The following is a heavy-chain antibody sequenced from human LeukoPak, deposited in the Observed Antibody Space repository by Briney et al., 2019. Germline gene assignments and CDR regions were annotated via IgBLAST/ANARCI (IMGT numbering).Heavy chain of an antibody. CDR3: ARDQGLGMGYDAFDI. Sequence: GGSLRLSCAASGFTVSSNYMSWVRQAPGQGLEWVSVIYSGGTTYYADSVKGRFTISRDNSKNTLYLQMNSLRAEDTAVYYCARDQGLGMGYDAFDIWGQGTMVTVSS. CDR2: IYSGGTT. J-gene: IGHJ3*02. D-gene: IGHD5-24*01. V-gene: IGHV3-53*01. CDR1: GFTVSSNY.